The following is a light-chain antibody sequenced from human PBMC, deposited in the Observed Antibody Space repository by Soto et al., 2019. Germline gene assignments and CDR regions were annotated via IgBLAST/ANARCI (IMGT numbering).Light chain of an antibody. CDR3: SSYTNIYTGACV. CDR1: SGDIGSYNR. J-gene: IGLJ1*01. V-gene: IGLV2-14*01. Sequence: QSVLTQPASVSGSPGQSITISCTGTSGDIGSYNRVSWYQQHPGKAPKLIIYEVTHRPSGVSNRFSGSKSGNTASLTISGLQAEDEAEYFCSSYTNIYTGACVFGTGTKVTVL. CDR2: EVT.